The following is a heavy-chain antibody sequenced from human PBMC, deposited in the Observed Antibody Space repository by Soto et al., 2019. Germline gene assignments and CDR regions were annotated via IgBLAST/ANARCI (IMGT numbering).Heavy chain of an antibody. Sequence: PGGSLRLSCAASGFTFTSYAMSWVRQAPGKGLEWVSSISYTGGNKYSADSVKGRFTISRVNSKNTLYLQMNSLRAEDTAIYYCATDLQRGSDYWGQGILVTVSS. CDR3: ATDLQRGSDY. J-gene: IGHJ4*02. V-gene: IGHV3-23*01. D-gene: IGHD5-18*01. CDR2: ISYTGGNK. CDR1: GFTFTSYA.